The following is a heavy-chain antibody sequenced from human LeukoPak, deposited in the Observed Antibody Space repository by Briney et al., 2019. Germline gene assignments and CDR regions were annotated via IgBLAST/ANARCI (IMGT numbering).Heavy chain of an antibody. V-gene: IGHV1-8*02. J-gene: IGHJ4*02. CDR3: AREFRTYYDFWSGYHIFDF. Sequence: ASVKVSCKASNYTFTNYGISWVRQAPGQGLEWMGWMNPNSGNTGYAQKFQGRVTMTRNTSISTAYMELRSLRSDDTAVYYCAREFRTYYDFWSGYHIFDFWGQGTLVTVSS. CDR1: NYTFTNYG. CDR2: MNPNSGNT. D-gene: IGHD3-3*01.